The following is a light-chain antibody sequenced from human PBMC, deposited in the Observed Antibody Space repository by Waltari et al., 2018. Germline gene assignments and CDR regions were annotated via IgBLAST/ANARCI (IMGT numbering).Light chain of an antibody. CDR1: SSDVGGYNY. J-gene: IGLJ3*02. Sequence: QSALTQPPSASGSPGQSVTISCTGTSSDVGGYNYVSGYQQYPGKAPKLMISEVSKRPSGVPDRFSGSKSGNTASLTVSGLQAEDEADYYCNSYAGNNNWVFGGGTKLTVL. CDR3: NSYAGNNNWV. V-gene: IGLV2-8*01. CDR2: EVS.